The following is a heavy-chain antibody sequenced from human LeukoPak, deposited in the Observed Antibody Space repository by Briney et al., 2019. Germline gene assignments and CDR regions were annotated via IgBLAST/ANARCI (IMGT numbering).Heavy chain of an antibody. CDR3: ARGSRTVTTAFHY. D-gene: IGHD4-11*01. Sequence: GGSLRLSCAASGFTFSSYAMHWVRQAPGKGLEWVAVISYDGSNKYYADSVKGRFTISRDNSKNTLYLQMNSLRAEDTAVYYCARGSRTVTTAFHYWGQGTLVTVSS. CDR1: GFTFSSYA. J-gene: IGHJ4*02. CDR2: ISYDGSNK. V-gene: IGHV3-30*04.